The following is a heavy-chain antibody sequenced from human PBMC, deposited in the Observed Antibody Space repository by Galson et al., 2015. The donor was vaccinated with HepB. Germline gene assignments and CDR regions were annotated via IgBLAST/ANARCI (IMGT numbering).Heavy chain of an antibody. Sequence: SLRLSCAASGFTFSSYGMHWVRQAPGKGLEWVAVISYDGSNKYYADSVKGRFTISRDNSKNTLYLQMNSLRAEDTAVYYCAKGNGISFHYYYMDVWGKGTTVTVSS. CDR3: AKGNGISFHYYYMDV. D-gene: IGHD1-1*01. J-gene: IGHJ6*03. CDR1: GFTFSSYG. CDR2: ISYDGSNK. V-gene: IGHV3-30*18.